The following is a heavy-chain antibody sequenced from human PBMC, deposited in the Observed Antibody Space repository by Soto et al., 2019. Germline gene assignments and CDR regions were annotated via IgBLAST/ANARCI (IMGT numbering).Heavy chain of an antibody. V-gene: IGHV1-3*01. CDR2: INAGNGNT. CDR3: AISQDRGGRTTFIY. J-gene: IGHJ4*02. CDR1: GYTFTRYA. Sequence: ASVKVSCKASGYTFTRYAMHWVGQAPGQRLEWMGWINAGNGNTKYSQKFQGRVTITTDTSASTAYMELSSLRSEDTALYYCAISQDRGGRTTFIYWGQGTQVTVS. D-gene: IGHD3-16*01.